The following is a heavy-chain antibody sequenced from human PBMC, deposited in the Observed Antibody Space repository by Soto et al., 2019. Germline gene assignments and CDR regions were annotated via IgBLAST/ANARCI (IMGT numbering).Heavy chain of an antibody. CDR1: GFSFSNYW. D-gene: IGHD1-26*01. V-gene: IGHV3-7*05. CDR2: IKYDGIEI. J-gene: IGHJ4*02. CDR3: ARVTPSPVGANSFAH. Sequence: EVELVESGGGLVQPGGSLRLSCVASGFSFSNYWMTWVRQAPGKGLEWVANIKYDGIEIYYVDSVKGRFTISRDNAKNSLYLQMNSLRAEDTAVYYCARVTPSPVGANSFAHWGQGTLTTVSS.